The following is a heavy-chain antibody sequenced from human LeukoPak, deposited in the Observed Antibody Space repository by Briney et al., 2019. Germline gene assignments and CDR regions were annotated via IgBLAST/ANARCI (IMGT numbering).Heavy chain of an antibody. CDR2: VDPEDGET. Sequence: VATVKISCKASGYTFTDYYKHWVQQAPRKGLEWMGRVDPEDGETMYAEKFQGRVTITADTSTDTGYMELSSLRAEDTAVYYCATDQISMVRGVRVYMDVWGKGTTVTVSS. J-gene: IGHJ6*03. CDR3: ATDQISMVRGVRVYMDV. CDR1: GYTFTDYY. V-gene: IGHV1-69-2*01. D-gene: IGHD3-10*01.